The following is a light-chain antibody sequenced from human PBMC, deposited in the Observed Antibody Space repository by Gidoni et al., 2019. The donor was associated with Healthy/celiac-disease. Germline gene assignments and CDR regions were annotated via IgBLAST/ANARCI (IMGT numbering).Light chain of an antibody. CDR3: AAWDDSLNGPV. CDR2: SNN. Sequence: QSVLTPPPSASGTPGQRDTISCSGSSSNIGSNTVNWYQQLPGTAPKLLIYSNNQRPSGVPDRFSGSKSGTSASLAISGVQSEDEADYYCAAWDDSLNGPVFGGGTKLTVL. J-gene: IGLJ2*01. V-gene: IGLV1-44*01. CDR1: SSNIGSNT.